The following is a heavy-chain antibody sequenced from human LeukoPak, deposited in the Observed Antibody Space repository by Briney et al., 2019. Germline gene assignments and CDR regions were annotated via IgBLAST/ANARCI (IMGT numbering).Heavy chain of an antibody. J-gene: IGHJ4*02. CDR3: ARDVGVLGASRVDY. CDR1: GYTFTGYY. Sequence: GASVKVSCKASGYTFTGYYMHWVRQAPGQGLEWMGWINPNSGGTNYAQKLQGRVTMTTDTSTSTAYMELRSLRSDDTAVYYCARDVGVLGASRVDYWGQGTLVTVSS. D-gene: IGHD1-26*01. CDR2: INPNSGGT. V-gene: IGHV1-2*02.